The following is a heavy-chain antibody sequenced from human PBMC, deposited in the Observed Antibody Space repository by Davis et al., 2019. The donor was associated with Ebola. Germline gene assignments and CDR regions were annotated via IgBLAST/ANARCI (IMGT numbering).Heavy chain of an antibody. CDR3: AKERTWTLSDFDY. CDR1: GFTFSSNA. V-gene: IGHV3-23*01. J-gene: IGHJ4*02. Sequence: GGSLRLSCAASGFTFSSNAMSWVRQAPGKGLDWVSGISGSGGSTYYADSVKGRFTISRDNSKNTVYLQMNSLRAEDTAMYYCAKERTWTLSDFDYWGQGTLVTVSS. CDR2: ISGSGGST. D-gene: IGHD3/OR15-3a*01.